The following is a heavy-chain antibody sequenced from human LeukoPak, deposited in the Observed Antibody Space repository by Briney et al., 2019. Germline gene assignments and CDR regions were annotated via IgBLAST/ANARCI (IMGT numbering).Heavy chain of an antibody. Sequence: GGSLRLSCAASGFTFSNYGMHWVRQAPGKGLEWVAAISYDGSSKYYADSVKGRFTISRDNSKNTLYLQMNSLRAEDTAVYYCAKDRGIAAAGRSRMLYYFDYWGQGTLVTVSS. CDR3: AKDRGIAAAGRSRMLYYFDY. V-gene: IGHV3-30*18. CDR1: GFTFSNYG. CDR2: ISYDGSSK. J-gene: IGHJ4*02. D-gene: IGHD6-13*01.